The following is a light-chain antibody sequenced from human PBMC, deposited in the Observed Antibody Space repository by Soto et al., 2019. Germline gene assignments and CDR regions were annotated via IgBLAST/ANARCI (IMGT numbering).Light chain of an antibody. Sequence: EIVLTQSPGTLSLSPGERATLSCRASQSVSSSYLTWYQQRPGQAPRLLIYGASSRATGIPDRFSGSGSGTDFTLTISRLEPEDFAVYYCQQYINSPMYTFGQGTKLEIK. CDR1: QSVSSSY. J-gene: IGKJ2*01. CDR3: QQYINSPMYT. V-gene: IGKV3-20*01. CDR2: GAS.